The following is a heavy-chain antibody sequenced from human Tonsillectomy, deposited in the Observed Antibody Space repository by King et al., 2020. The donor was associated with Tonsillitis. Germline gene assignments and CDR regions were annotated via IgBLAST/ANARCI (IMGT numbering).Heavy chain of an antibody. CDR2: IIPIFGTA. D-gene: IGHD3-3*01. CDR1: GGTFSSYA. V-gene: IGHV1-69*01. J-gene: IGHJ4*02. CDR3: ARGDFWIGYYRKRMYYFDY. Sequence: VQLVQSGAEVKKPGSSVKVSCKASGGTFSSYAISWVRQAPGQGLEWMGGIIPIFGTANYAQKFQGRVTITADESTNTAYMELISLRSEDTAVYYCARGDFWIGYYRKRMYYFDYWGQGTLVTVSS.